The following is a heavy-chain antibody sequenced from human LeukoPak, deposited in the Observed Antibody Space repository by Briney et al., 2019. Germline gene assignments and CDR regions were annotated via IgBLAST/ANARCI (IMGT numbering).Heavy chain of an antibody. D-gene: IGHD4-17*01. CDR2: INSDGSST. CDR1: VFPLSSYW. Sequence: GGSLRLSCAASVFPLSSYWMHWVRQSTGKGLVWVSRINSDGSSTSYADSVKGRFTISRDNAKNTRYLQMNSLRAEDTAVYYCARDDYGVLDWGQGTLVTVSS. CDR3: ARDDYGVLD. J-gene: IGHJ4*02. V-gene: IGHV3-74*01.